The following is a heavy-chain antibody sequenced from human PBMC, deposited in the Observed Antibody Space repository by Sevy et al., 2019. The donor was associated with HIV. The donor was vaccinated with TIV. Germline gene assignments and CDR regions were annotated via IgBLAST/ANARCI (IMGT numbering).Heavy chain of an antibody. Sequence: GGYLRLSCAASGFTFSDYYMSWIRQAPGKGLVWVSYISSSGSTIYYADSVKGRFTISRDNAKNSLYLEMNSLRAEDTAVYYCAREGYNGGMDVWGLGTTVTVSS. J-gene: IGHJ6*02. CDR3: AREGYNGGMDV. CDR1: GFTFSDYY. CDR2: ISSSGSTI. D-gene: IGHD1-1*01. V-gene: IGHV3-11*01.